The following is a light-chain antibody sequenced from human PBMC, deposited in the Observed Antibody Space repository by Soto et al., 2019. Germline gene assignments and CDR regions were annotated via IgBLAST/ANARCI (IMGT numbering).Light chain of an antibody. V-gene: IGLV2-8*01. Sequence: QSALTQPPSASGSPGQSVTISCTGTSSDVGRFNFVSWYQQHPGKAPRLLIYEVTKRPSGVPDRFSGSKPGNAASLTVSGLQAEDEADYFCSSYTGNRDFYVFGTGTKVTVL. CDR1: SSDVGRFNF. J-gene: IGLJ1*01. CDR2: EVT. CDR3: SSYTGNRDFYV.